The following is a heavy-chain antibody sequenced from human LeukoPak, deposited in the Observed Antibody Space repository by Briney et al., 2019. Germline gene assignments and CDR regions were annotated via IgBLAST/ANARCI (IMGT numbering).Heavy chain of an antibody. CDR1: GLTFSSYS. D-gene: IGHD4-17*01. J-gene: IGHJ6*02. CDR3: ARCVRGDYGNYGMDV. Sequence: PGGSLRLTCVASGLTFSSYSMNWVRQAPGKGLEWISYISSSSSTIYYADSVKGRFTISRDNAKNSLYLQMNSLRAEDTAVYYCARCVRGDYGNYGMDVWGQGTTVTVSS. V-gene: IGHV3-48*04. CDR2: ISSSSSTI.